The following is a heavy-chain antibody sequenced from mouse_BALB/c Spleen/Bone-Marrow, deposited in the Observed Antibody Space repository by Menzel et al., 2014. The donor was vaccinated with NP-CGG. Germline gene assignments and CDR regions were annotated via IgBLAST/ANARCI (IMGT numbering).Heavy chain of an antibody. CDR3: ARGRDYDVISY. D-gene: IGHD2-4*01. CDR1: GFRFTSYC. V-gene: IGHV1-69*02. Sequence: VQRVESGAGLVRPGASVKLSCTASGFRFTSYCMNWVKQTPEQGLEWIGRIDPYDSTTYYTQKFKDKAILTVDKTSSTAYMQLNSLTSEHSAVYRCARGRDYDVISYWGQGTLVTVSA. CDR2: IDPYDSTT. J-gene: IGHJ3*01.